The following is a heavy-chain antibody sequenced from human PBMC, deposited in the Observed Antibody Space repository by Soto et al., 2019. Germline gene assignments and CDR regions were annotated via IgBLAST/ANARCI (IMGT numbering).Heavy chain of an antibody. J-gene: IGHJ6*02. CDR2: IIPIFGTA. D-gene: IGHD2-2*01. CDR3: ARPGARHSISLYYYYGMDV. V-gene: IGHV1-69*01. Sequence: QVQLVQSGAEVKKPGSSVKVSCKASGGTFSSYAISWVRQAPGQGLEWMGGIIPIFGTANYAQKFQGRVTITADESTSTAYMELSSLRSEDTAVYYCARPGARHSISLYYYYGMDVWGQGTTVTISS. CDR1: GGTFSSYA.